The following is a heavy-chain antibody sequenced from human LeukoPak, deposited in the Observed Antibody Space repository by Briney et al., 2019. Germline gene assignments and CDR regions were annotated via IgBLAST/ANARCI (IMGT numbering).Heavy chain of an antibody. Sequence: ASVKVSCKASGYTFTGYYMHWVRQAPGQGLEWMGWINPNSGGTNYAQKFQGRVTMTRDTSISTAYMELSRLRSDDTAVYYCARSGSSSGWYLYYYYYYYMDVWGKGTTVTVSS. J-gene: IGHJ6*03. CDR3: ARSGSSSGWYLYYYYYYYMDV. D-gene: IGHD6-19*01. V-gene: IGHV1-2*02. CDR2: INPNSGGT. CDR1: GYTFTGYY.